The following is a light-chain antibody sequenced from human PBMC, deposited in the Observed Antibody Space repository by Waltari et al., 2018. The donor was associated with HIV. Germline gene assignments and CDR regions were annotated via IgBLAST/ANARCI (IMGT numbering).Light chain of an antibody. CDR1: RSAVGGYNY. CDR3: CSYAGSSTYV. V-gene: IGLV2-23*02. J-gene: IGLJ1*01. Sequence: SALTQPAPVSGPPAQPIPISCTGTRSAVGGYNYASWYQQHPGKAPKLMIYDVRKRPSGVSNRFSGSKSGNTASLTISWLQAEDEADYYCCSYAGSSTYVFGTGTKVTVL. CDR2: DVR.